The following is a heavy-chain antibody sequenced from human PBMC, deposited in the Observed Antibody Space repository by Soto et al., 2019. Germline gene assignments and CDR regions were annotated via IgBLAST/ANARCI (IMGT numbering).Heavy chain of an antibody. V-gene: IGHV5-51*01. J-gene: IGHJ4*02. CDR2: IYPGDHET. CDR3: ARSPRSSPLFAY. CDR1: GYTFSNFW. Sequence: GESLKISCQCSGYTFSNFWIGWVRQLPGKGLEWMGIIYPGDHETRYSPSFHGKVTISADKSINTAYLQWNSLEASDTAFYFCARSPRSSPLFAYWSQGALVTVSS. D-gene: IGHD6-13*01.